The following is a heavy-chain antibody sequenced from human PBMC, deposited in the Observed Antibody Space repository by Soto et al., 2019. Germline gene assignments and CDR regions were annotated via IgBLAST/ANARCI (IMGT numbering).Heavy chain of an antibody. J-gene: IGHJ4*02. Sequence: QVQLVQSGAEVKKPGASVKVSCKASGYTFTSYGISLVRQAPGQGLEWMGWISAYNGNTNYAQKLQGRVTMTTDTSTSTAYMELRSMRSDDTDVYYCPRDTVAAGMFDYWGQGTLVSVSS. V-gene: IGHV1-18*01. D-gene: IGHD6-13*01. CDR3: PRDTVAAGMFDY. CDR1: GYTFTSYG. CDR2: ISAYNGNT.